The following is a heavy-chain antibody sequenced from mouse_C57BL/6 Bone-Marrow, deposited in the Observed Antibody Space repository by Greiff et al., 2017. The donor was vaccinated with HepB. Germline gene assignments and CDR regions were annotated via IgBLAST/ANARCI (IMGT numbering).Heavy chain of an antibody. D-gene: IGHD1-1*01. CDR3: TRDYYGSRGYFDV. Sequence: EVQLQQSGEGLVKPGGSLKLSCAASGFTFSSYAMSWVRQTPEKRLEWVAYISSGGDYIYYADTVKGRFTISRDNARNTLYLQMSSLKSEDTAMYFCTRDYYGSRGYFDVWGTGTTVTVSS. V-gene: IGHV5-9-1*02. CDR2: ISSGGDYI. J-gene: IGHJ1*03. CDR1: GFTFSSYA.